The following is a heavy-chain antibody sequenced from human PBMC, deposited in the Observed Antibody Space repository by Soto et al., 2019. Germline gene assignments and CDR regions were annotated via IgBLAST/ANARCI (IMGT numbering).Heavy chain of an antibody. J-gene: IGHJ6*02. D-gene: IGHD6-19*01. CDR1: GFTFSSYA. CDR3: ARVMLYSSGWYQLPYYYYGMDV. Sequence: AGGSLRLSCAASGFTFSSYAMHWVRQAPGKGLEWVAVISYDGSNKYYADSVKGRFTISRDNSKNTLYLQMNSLRAEDTAVYYCARVMLYSSGWYQLPYYYYGMDVWGQGTTVTVSS. V-gene: IGHV3-30-3*01. CDR2: ISYDGSNK.